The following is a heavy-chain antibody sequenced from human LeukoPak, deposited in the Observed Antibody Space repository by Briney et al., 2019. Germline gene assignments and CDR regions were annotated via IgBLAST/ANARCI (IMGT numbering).Heavy chain of an antibody. V-gene: IGHV1-2*02. J-gene: IGHJ2*01. CDR1: GYTFTGHY. Sequence: ASVKVSCKASGYTFTGHYMHWVRQAPGQGLEWMGWINPNSGGTNYAQKFQGRVTMTRDTSISTAYMELSRLRSDDTAVYYCARDPGDPSGDYWYFALWGRGTLVTVSS. CDR2: INPNSGGT. D-gene: IGHD3-10*01. CDR3: ARDPGDPSGDYWYFAL.